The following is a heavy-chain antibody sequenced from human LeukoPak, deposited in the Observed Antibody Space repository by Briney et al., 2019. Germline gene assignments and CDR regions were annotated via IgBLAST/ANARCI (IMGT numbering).Heavy chain of an antibody. CDR3: GDMDRGTWYRY. D-gene: IGHD6-13*01. Sequence: GGSLRLSCAASGFTFSSRAMNWVRQAPGKGLEWVSGISGSGADTYYADSVRGRFTISKDNSKSMMYLQMNSLRAEDTAVDYCGDMDRGTWYRYWGQGALVTVSS. J-gene: IGHJ4*02. CDR1: GFTFSSRA. V-gene: IGHV3-23*01. CDR2: ISGSGADT.